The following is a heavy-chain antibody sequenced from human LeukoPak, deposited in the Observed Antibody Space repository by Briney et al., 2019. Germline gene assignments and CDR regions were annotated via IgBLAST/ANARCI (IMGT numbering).Heavy chain of an antibody. D-gene: IGHD5-18*01. CDR3: ARSYRAHQTFYSSHFFDY. V-gene: IGHV4-34*01. Sequence: SETLSLTCAVYGGSFSGYYWNWIRQPLGKGLEWIGEINHFGRTKYNPSLKSRVTISGDTSKNQYSLKINSLTAADTAVYYCARSYRAHQTFYSSHFFDYWGQGTLVTVSS. CDR1: GGSFSGYY. J-gene: IGHJ4*02. CDR2: INHFGRT.